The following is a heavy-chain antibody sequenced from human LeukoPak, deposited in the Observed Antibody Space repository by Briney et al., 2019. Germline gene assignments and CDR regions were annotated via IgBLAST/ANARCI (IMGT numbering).Heavy chain of an antibody. CDR1: GFTVSSNY. Sequence: GGSLRLSCAASGFTVSSNYMSWVRQAPGKGLEWVSVIYSGGSTYYADSVKGRFTISRDNSKNTLYLQMNSLRAEDTAAYYCARGLYYFDTSGYLYYWGQGTLVTVSS. J-gene: IGHJ4*02. V-gene: IGHV3-53*01. CDR3: ARGLYYFDTSGYLYY. D-gene: IGHD3-22*01. CDR2: IYSGGST.